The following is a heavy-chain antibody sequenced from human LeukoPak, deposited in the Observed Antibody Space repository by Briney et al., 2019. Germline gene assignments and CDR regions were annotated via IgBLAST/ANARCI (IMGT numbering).Heavy chain of an antibody. CDR3: ARSHQRVGIEDY. CDR2: ISTDGSIT. D-gene: IGHD1-26*01. J-gene: IGHJ4*02. Sequence: GGSLRLSCAASGFTFSADWMHWVRQAPGKGLVWVSRISTDGSITSYADSVKGRFTISRDNAKNTLYLQINSLRADDTAVYYCARSHQRVGIEDYWGQGTLVTASS. CDR1: GFTFSADW. V-gene: IGHV3-74*01.